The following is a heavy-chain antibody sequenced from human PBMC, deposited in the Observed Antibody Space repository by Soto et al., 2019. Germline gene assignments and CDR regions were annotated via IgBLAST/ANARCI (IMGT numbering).Heavy chain of an antibody. V-gene: IGHV4-39*01. CDR3: ARHKSGSDWLDP. D-gene: IGHD2-15*01. CDR1: GGSISDISYC. Sequence: XGTLSLTCTVSGGSISDISYCWGWIRQPPGKGLQWIGCMFYSGATYYNPSLKNRVTLSVDTSNNEFSLKLVSVTAPDTAVYYCARHKSGSDWLDPWGQGTLVTVSS. CDR2: MFYSGAT. J-gene: IGHJ5*02.